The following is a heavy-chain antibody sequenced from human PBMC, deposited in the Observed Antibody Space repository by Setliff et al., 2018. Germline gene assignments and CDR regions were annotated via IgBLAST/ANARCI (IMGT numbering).Heavy chain of an antibody. V-gene: IGHV1-18*01. CDR3: GRVDAELILGNYIDY. J-gene: IGHJ4*02. D-gene: IGHD2-15*01. CDR1: GYTFNSYG. Sequence: ASVKVSCKTSGYTFNSYGYSWVRQAPGQGLEWMGWISAYNGNTKFVQKFQGRVAMTTDTSTSTAFMELRSLRPDGTAFYYCGRVDAELILGNYIDYWGQGTLVTVSS. CDR2: ISAYNGNT.